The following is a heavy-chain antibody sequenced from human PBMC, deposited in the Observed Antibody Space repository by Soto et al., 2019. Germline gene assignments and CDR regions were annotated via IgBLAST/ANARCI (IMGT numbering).Heavy chain of an antibody. J-gene: IGHJ4*02. CDR2: VGTSGRST. Sequence: GGSLRLSCSASGFIFSESTIYWVRQVPGKGLEAISAVGTSGRSTYYADSVKDRFTISRDNSKNTLFLQMGSLRPEDTAIYYCVKQAHGLDGVAFDYWGQGTQVTV. D-gene: IGHD2-15*01. CDR1: GFIFSEST. V-gene: IGHV3-64D*06. CDR3: VKQAHGLDGVAFDY.